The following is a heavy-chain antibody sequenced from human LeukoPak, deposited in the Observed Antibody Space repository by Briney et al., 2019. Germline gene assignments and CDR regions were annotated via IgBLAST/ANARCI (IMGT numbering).Heavy chain of an antibody. CDR2: TYYSGST. CDR1: GGSISSGGYY. V-gene: IGHV4-31*03. CDR3: ARDGSGTGWFDP. Sequence: SETLSLTCTVSGGSISSGGYYWSWIRQHPGKGLEWIGYTYYSGSTYYNPSLKSRVTISVDTSKNQFSLKLSSVTAADTAVYYCARDGSGTGWFDPWGQGTLVTVSS. J-gene: IGHJ5*02. D-gene: IGHD1-1*01.